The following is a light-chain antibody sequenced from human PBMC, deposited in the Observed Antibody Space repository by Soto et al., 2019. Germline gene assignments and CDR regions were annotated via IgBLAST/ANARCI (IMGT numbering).Light chain of an antibody. CDR2: VAS. CDR1: QSVSNNY. V-gene: IGKV3-20*01. CDR3: QQHGGSPYT. J-gene: IGKJ2*01. Sequence: EIVLTQSPGTLSLSPGERVTLSCRASQSVSNNYLAWYQQKPGQAPRLLIYVASNRATGVPDRFSGSGSGTDFALTISRLEPEDSAVYYSQQHGGSPYTFGQGTKLEIK.